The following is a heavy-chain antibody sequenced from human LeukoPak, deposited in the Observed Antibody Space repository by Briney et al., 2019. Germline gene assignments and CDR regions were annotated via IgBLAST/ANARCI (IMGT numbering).Heavy chain of an antibody. D-gene: IGHD2-8*01. CDR2: IVVGSGNT. CDR3: AATYCTNGVCSYFDAFDI. V-gene: IGHV1-58*02. Sequence: GASVKVSCKASGFTFTSSAMQWVRQARRQRLEWIGWIVVGSGNTNYAQKFQERVTITRDMSTSTAYMELSSLRSEDTAVYYCAATYCTNGVCSYFDAFDIWGQGTMVTVSS. J-gene: IGHJ3*02. CDR1: GFTFTSSA.